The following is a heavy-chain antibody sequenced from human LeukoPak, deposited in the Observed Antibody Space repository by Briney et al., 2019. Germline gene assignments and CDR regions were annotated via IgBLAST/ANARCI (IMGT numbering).Heavy chain of an antibody. D-gene: IGHD6-13*01. CDR3: ARQQLARYFDF. CDR2: IYFRGST. J-gene: IGHJ4*02. V-gene: IGHV4-39*01. CDR1: GSSISSSTYY. Sequence: SETLSLTCTVSGSSISSSTYYWGWIRRPPGKGLGWIGSIYFRGSTYYNPSLKSRVTTSVDTSKNQFSLKLNSLTAADTAVYYCARQQLARYFDFWGQGTLVTVSS.